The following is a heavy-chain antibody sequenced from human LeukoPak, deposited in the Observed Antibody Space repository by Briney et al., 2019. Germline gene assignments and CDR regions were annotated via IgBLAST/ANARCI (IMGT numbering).Heavy chain of an antibody. J-gene: IGHJ4*02. CDR2: ISSKGSNT. D-gene: IGHD6-19*01. V-gene: IGHV3-64*01. Sequence: GGSLRLSCSASGFTFSTYAMHWVRQAPGKGLEYVASISSKGSNTYYANSGKGRFTISRDNSKNTLYLQMGSLTTEDMAVYYCARDKQWLVRAGFDYWGQGILVTVSS. CDR1: GFTFSTYA. CDR3: ARDKQWLVRAGFDY.